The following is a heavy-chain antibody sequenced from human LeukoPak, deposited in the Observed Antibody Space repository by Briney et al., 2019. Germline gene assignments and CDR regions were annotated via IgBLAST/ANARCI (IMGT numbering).Heavy chain of an antibody. V-gene: IGHV3-23*01. CDR1: GFTFNSYA. D-gene: IGHD6-13*01. CDR2: VDGGGGGT. CDR3: AKQSAGSAAWYSLHYDF. J-gene: IGHJ4*02. Sequence: GGSLRLSCAASGFTFNSYAIHWVRQAPGKGLEWVSSVDGGGGGTYYADSVKGRFTISRDNSKDTLYLQMNGLRAEDTAVYFCAKQSAGSAAWYSLHYDFWGQGTLVTVSS.